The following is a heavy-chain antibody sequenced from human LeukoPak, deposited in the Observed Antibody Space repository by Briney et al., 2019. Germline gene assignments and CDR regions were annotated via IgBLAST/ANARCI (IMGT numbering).Heavy chain of an antibody. V-gene: IGHV1-69*05. CDR3: ARSYYDFWSGYYY. J-gene: IGHJ4*02. Sequence: EASVKVSCKASGGTFSSYAISWVRQAPGQGLKWMGGIIPIFGTANYAQKFKGRVTITTDESTSTAYMELSSLRSEDTAVYYCARSYYDFWSGYYYWGQGTLVTVSS. D-gene: IGHD3-3*01. CDR2: IIPIFGTA. CDR1: GGTFSSYA.